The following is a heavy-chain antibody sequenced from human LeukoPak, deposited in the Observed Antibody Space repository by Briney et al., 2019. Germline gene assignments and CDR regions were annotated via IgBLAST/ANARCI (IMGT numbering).Heavy chain of an antibody. Sequence: GGSLRLSCTVSGFPVSSNSMSWVRQATGEGLEWVSFIYSGTIHYSDSVKGRFTISRDNSKNNRYLQINSLKPEDSTVDYCSRRAGAYSHPYDYWGQGTLVTVSS. CDR2: IYSGTI. J-gene: IGHJ4*02. D-gene: IGHD4/OR15-4a*01. CDR3: SRRAGAYSHPYDY. V-gene: IGHV3-53*01. CDR1: GFPVSSNS.